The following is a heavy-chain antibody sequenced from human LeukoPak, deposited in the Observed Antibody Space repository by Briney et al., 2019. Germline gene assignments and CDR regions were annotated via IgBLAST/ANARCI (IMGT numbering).Heavy chain of an antibody. Sequence: GASVKVSCKASGGTFSSYAISWVRQAPGQGLEWMGGIIPIFGTANYAQKFQGRVTITADESTSTAYMELSSLRSEDTAVYYCARERGDIVVVPAAGLYNWFDPWSQGTLVTVSS. V-gene: IGHV1-69*01. D-gene: IGHD2-2*01. J-gene: IGHJ5*02. CDR2: IIPIFGTA. CDR1: GGTFSSYA. CDR3: ARERGDIVVVPAAGLYNWFDP.